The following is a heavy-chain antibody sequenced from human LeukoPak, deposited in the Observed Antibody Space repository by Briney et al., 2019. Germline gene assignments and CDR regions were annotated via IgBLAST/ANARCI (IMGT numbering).Heavy chain of an antibody. Sequence: PSETLSLTCTVSGGSISSGSYYWSWIRQPAGKGLEWIGRIYTSGSTNYNPSLKSRVTISVDTSKNQFSLKLSSVTAADTAVYYCAVPAAPHWYFDLWGRGTLVTVSS. CDR3: AVPAAPHWYFDL. CDR1: GGSISSGSYY. CDR2: IYTSGST. J-gene: IGHJ2*01. V-gene: IGHV4-61*02. D-gene: IGHD2-2*01.